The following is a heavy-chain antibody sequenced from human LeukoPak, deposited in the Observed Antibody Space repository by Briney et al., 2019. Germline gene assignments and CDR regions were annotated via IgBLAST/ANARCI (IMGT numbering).Heavy chain of an antibody. CDR2: ISGIGGST. D-gene: IGHD6-13*01. CDR3: AKGRIAAAGKIGY. V-gene: IGHV3-23*01. CDR1: GFAFENYA. J-gene: IGHJ4*02. Sequence: GGSLRLSCAASGFAFENYAMSWVRQAPGKGLEWVSAISGIGGSTYYADSVKGRFTISRDNSKNTLYLQMNSLRAEDTAVYYCAKGRIAAAGKIGYWGQGTLVTVSS.